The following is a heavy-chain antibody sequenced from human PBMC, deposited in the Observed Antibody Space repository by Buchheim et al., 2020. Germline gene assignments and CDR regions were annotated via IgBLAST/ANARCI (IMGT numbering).Heavy chain of an antibody. CDR3: ARHYYSNGQKSFDY. J-gene: IGHJ4*02. Sequence: QLQLQESGPGLVKPSETLSLTCTVSGGSISSSRNYWGRIRQSPGKGLEWIGSIYYSGNTYYNPSLKSPVTMSLDTSQYPFSLRLSSVTAADTASDCCARHYYSNGQKSFDYWGQG. CDR1: GGSISSSRNY. D-gene: IGHD6-19*01. V-gene: IGHV4-39*01. CDR2: IYYSGNT.